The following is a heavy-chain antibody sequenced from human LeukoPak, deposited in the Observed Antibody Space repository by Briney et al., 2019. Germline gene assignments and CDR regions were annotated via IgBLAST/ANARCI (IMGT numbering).Heavy chain of an antibody. CDR1: GYTFTSYG. V-gene: IGHV1-18*01. CDR2: ISANNGDT. Sequence: ASVKVSFKGSGYTFTSYGISWVRQAPGQGLEWVGWISANNGDTDYPPKLQDRVTMTTDTYTSTAYMELRSLRSDDTAMYYCARESHETREDYWGQGTLVTVSS. D-gene: IGHD1-1*01. J-gene: IGHJ4*02. CDR3: ARESHETREDY.